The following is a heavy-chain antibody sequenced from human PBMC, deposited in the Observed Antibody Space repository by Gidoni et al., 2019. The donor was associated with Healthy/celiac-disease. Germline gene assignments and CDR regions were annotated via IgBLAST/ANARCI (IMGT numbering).Heavy chain of an antibody. V-gene: IGHV3-33*01. Sequence: QVQLVESGGGVVQPGRSLRLSCAASGFTLSSLGMPWVRQAPGKGLEWVAVTWYDESNKYYADYVKGRFTISRDNSKNTLYLQRNSLRAEDTAVYYCAGDGRPLTPHGAFDIWGQGTMVTVSS. CDR3: AGDGRPLTPHGAFDI. D-gene: IGHD3-16*01. J-gene: IGHJ3*02. CDR1: GFTLSSLG. CDR2: TWYDESNK.